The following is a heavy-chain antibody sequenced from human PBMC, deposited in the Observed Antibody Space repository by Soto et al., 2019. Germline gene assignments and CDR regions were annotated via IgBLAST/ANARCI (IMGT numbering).Heavy chain of an antibody. CDR2: VYYSGTT. V-gene: IGHV4-61*08. CDR3: ARDVIAPPNYFYP. Sequence: SETLSLTCTVSGGSIDSGDYYWSWILQPPGKGLEWIGYVYYSGTTNYNPFLKSRVTLSLDKSKNQFSLKMNSVTAADTAVYYWARDVIAPPNYFYPWGQGTLVTVSS. CDR1: GGSIDSGDYY. D-gene: IGHD4-4*01. J-gene: IGHJ5*02.